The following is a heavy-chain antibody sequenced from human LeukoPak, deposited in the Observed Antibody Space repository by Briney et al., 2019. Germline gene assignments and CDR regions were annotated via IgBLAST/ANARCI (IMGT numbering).Heavy chain of an antibody. J-gene: IGHJ3*02. D-gene: IGHD3-10*01. CDR3: ARGGQVDSFDI. Sequence: SQTLSLTCTVSGGSISSGSYYWSWIRLHPGKGLEWIGCIYYSGSTYYNPSLKSRISISVDTSKNQFSLKLSSVTAADTAVFYCARGGQVDSFDIWGQGTLVTVSS. CDR2: IYYSGST. CDR1: GGSISSGSYY. V-gene: IGHV4-31*03.